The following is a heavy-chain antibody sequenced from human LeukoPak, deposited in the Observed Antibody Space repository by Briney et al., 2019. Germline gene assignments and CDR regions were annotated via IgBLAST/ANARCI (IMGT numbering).Heavy chain of an antibody. Sequence: PSETLSLTCSVSDGSTTGYYWSWFRQPPGKGPEWIGYTFYRGTTYYNPSLKSRVTISLDRSKNQFSLNMSSVTAADTAMYYGARGKGYDSPSGAFDIWGHGAMVTVSS. J-gene: IGHJ3*02. CDR3: ARGKGYDSPSGAFDI. D-gene: IGHD3-9*01. CDR2: TFYRGTT. CDR1: DGSTTGYY. V-gene: IGHV4-59*12.